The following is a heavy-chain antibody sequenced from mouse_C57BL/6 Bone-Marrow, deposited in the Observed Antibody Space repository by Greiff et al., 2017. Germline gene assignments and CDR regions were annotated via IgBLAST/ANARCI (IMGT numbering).Heavy chain of an antibody. J-gene: IGHJ1*03. V-gene: IGHV1-50*01. CDR1: GYTFTSYW. CDR3: AREGISDGYFDV. Sequence: QVQLQQPGAELVKPGASVKLSCKASGYTFTSYWMQWVKQRPGQGLEWIGEIDPSDSYTNYNQKFKGKATLTVDTSSSTAYMQLSSLTSEYSAVYYCAREGISDGYFDVWGTGTTVTGSS. CDR2: IDPSDSYT. D-gene: IGHD5-2*01.